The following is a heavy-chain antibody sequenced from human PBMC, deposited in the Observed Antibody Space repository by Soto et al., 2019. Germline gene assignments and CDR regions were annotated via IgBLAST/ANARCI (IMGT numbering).Heavy chain of an antibody. CDR2: IYHSGST. V-gene: IGHV4-30-2*01. D-gene: IGHD3-3*01. CDR1: GGSISSGGYS. Sequence: LSLTCAVSGGSISSGGYSWSWIRQPPGKGLEWIGYIYHSGSTYYNPSLKSRVTISVDRSKNQFSLKLSSVTAADTAVYYCARTYYDFWSGYYNGKNWFDPWGQGNLVTVSS. J-gene: IGHJ5*02. CDR3: ARTYYDFWSGYYNGKNWFDP.